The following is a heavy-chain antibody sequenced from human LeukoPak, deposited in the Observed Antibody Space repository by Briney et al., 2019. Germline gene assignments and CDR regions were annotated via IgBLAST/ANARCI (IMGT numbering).Heavy chain of an antibody. CDR1: GGTFSSYA. CDR2: IIPIFGTA. V-gene: IGHV1-69*06. J-gene: IGHJ4*02. D-gene: IGHD3-10*01. Sequence: ASVKVSCKASGGTFSSYAISWVRQAPGQGLEWMGGIIPIFGTANYAQKFQGRVTITADKSTSTAYMELSSLRSEDTAVYYCAREKEYYYGSGSAYDYWGQGTLVTVSS. CDR3: AREKEYYYGSGSAYDY.